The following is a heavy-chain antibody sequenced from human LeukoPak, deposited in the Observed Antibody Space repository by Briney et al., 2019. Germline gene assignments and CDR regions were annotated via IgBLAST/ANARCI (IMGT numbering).Heavy chain of an antibody. J-gene: IGHJ4*02. Sequence: ASVKVSCKASGYSFTTYGINWVRQAPGQGLEWMGWISAYNGNTNYAQKLQGRVTMTTDTSTSTAYMELRSLRSDDTAVYYCAREELPSLFDYWGQGTLVTVSS. D-gene: IGHD1-7*01. CDR1: GYSFTTYG. CDR3: AREELPSLFDY. V-gene: IGHV1-18*01. CDR2: ISAYNGNT.